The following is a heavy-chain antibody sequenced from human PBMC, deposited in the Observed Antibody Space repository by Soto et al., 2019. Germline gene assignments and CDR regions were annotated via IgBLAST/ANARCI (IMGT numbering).Heavy chain of an antibody. CDR3: ARDFSWGNLDAFDI. V-gene: IGHV3-7*01. D-gene: IGHD3-16*01. CDR2: IKQDGSEK. Sequence: PGGSLRLSCAASGFTFSSYWMSWVRQAPGKGLEWVANIKQDGSEKYYVDSVKGRFTISRDNAKNSLYLQMNSLRAEDTAVYYCARDFSWGNLDAFDIWGQGTMVTVSS. J-gene: IGHJ3*02. CDR1: GFTFSSYW.